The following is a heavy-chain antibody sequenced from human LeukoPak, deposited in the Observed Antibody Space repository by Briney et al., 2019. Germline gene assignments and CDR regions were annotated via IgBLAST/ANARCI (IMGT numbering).Heavy chain of an antibody. CDR3: AKLPNNYYYYMDV. CDR1: GLTFSRNA. V-gene: IGHV3-23*01. CDR2: LSDNGRTT. Sequence: GGSLRLSCAASGLTFSRNAMSWVRQAPGKGLEWVSGLSDNGRTTYYADSVKGRFTISRDNSKNTLYLQMSSLRAEDTAVYYCAKLPNNYYYYMDVWGKGTTVTVSS. J-gene: IGHJ6*03.